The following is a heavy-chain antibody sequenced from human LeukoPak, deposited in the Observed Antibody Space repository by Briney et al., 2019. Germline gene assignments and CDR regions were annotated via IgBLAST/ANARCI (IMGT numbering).Heavy chain of an antibody. CDR1: GGSITNYY. V-gene: IGHV4-59*01. D-gene: IGHD5-24*01. Sequence: PSETLSLTCNVSGGSITNYYWSWIRQPPGKGLEWIGYIYYIGNTNYNPSLKSRVTISVDMSKNQFSLNLSSVTAADTAVYYCARGVRWLQLSYFDYWGQGTLVTVSS. CDR2: IYYIGNT. CDR3: ARGVRWLQLSYFDY. J-gene: IGHJ4*02.